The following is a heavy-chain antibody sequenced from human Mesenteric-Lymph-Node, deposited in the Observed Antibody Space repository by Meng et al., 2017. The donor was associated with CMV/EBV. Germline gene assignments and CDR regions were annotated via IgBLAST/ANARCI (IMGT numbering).Heavy chain of an antibody. V-gene: IGHV3-30*02. CDR2: IRYDGSNT. J-gene: IGHJ5*02. CDR1: GFTFYKYW. D-gene: IGHD6-13*01. Sequence: GGSLRLSCAASGFTFYKYWMTWVRQAPGKGLEWVAFIRYDGSNTSYADSVKGRFTISRDNSRNTLYLRMNSLRAEDTAVYYCAKEGYTSSWYWFDPWGQGTLVTVSS. CDR3: AKEGYTSSWYWFDP.